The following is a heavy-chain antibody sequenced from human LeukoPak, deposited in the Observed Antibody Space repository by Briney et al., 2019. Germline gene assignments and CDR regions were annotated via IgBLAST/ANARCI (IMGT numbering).Heavy chain of an antibody. J-gene: IGHJ4*02. Sequence: GGSLRLSCAASGFTFSSYAMHWVRQAPGKGLEWVAVISYDGSNKYYADSVKGRFTISRDNSKNTLYLQMNSLRAEDTAVYYCARYGREVLKSFDYWGQGTLVTVSS. D-gene: IGHD4/OR15-4a*01. CDR2: ISYDGSNK. CDR1: GFTFSSYA. V-gene: IGHV3-30*04. CDR3: ARYGREVLKSFDY.